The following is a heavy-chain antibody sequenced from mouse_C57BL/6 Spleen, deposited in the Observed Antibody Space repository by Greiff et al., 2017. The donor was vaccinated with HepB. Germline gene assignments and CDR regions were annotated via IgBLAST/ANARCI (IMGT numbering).Heavy chain of an antibody. D-gene: IGHD1-1*01. CDR2: IDPSDSYT. Sequence: VQLQQPGAELVKPGASVKLSCKASGYTFTSYWMQWVKQRPGQGLEWIGEIDPSDSYTNYNQKFKGKATLTVDTSSSTAYMQLSSLTSEDSAVYYCARSGNFYYYGSSYDAMDYWGQGTSVTVSS. V-gene: IGHV1-50*01. CDR1: GYTFTSYW. J-gene: IGHJ4*01. CDR3: ARSGNFYYYGSSYDAMDY.